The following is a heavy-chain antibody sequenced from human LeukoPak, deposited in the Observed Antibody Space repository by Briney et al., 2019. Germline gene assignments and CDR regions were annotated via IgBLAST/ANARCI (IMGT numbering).Heavy chain of an antibody. CDR2: LSGGGGKT. J-gene: IGHJ4*02. V-gene: IGHV3-23*01. D-gene: IGHD5-12*01. CDR1: GFTFTTYA. CDR3: AKGVSGSLYYFDS. Sequence: PGGSLRLSCAASGFTFTTYAMNWVRQAPGKGLEWVSGLSGGGGKTYYADSVKGRFTISRDSSKSTLFLQMNSLRADDRAVYYCAKGVSGSLYYFDSWGQGTLVTVSS.